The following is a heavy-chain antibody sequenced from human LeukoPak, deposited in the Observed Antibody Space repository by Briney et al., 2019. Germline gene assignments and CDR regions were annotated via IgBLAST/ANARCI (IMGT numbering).Heavy chain of an antibody. D-gene: IGHD3-10*01. Sequence: PGGSLRLACAASGFTFSSYSMTWVRQAPGKGLEWVSVISGSGGATYYEDSVKGRFTISRDNSKNTLYLQMNSLRAEDTAVYYCARAAMVRGVDYFDSWGQGTLVTVSS. V-gene: IGHV3-23*01. CDR2: ISGSGGAT. CDR1: GFTFSSYS. J-gene: IGHJ4*02. CDR3: ARAAMVRGVDYFDS.